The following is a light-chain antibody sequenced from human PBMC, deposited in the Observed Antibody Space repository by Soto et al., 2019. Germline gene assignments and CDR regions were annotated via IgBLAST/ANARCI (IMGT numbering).Light chain of an antibody. CDR3: QQYGSSIT. V-gene: IGKV3-20*01. Sequence: EIVLTQSPCTLSLSPGERAPLSCRASQSVSSSYLAWYQQKPGQAPRLLIYGASSRATGIPDRFSGSGSGTDFTLTISRLEPEDFAVYYCQQYGSSITFGQGTRLAIK. CDR1: QSVSSSY. J-gene: IGKJ5*01. CDR2: GAS.